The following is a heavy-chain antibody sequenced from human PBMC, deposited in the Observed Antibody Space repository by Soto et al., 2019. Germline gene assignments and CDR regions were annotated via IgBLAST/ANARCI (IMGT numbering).Heavy chain of an antibody. V-gene: IGHV4-30-4*01. CDR3: ARDDGSSGWYGNWFDP. Sequence: SETLSLTCTVSGGSISSGDYYWSWIRQPPGKGLEGIGYIYYSGSTYYNPSLKSRVTISVDTSKNQFSLKLSSVTAADTAVYYCARDDGSSGWYGNWFDPWGQGTLVTVSS. CDR2: IYYSGST. D-gene: IGHD6-19*01. CDR1: GGSISSGDYY. J-gene: IGHJ5*02.